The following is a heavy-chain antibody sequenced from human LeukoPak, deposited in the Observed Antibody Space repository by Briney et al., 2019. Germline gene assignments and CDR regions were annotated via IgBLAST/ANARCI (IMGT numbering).Heavy chain of an antibody. Sequence: AGGSLRLSCAASGFTFSTYGMNWVRQAPGKGLEWVSYISSSSGTIYYAESVKGRFTISRDNAKNSLFVQMNSLRAEDTAVYFCARVDTANRPYYYYMDVWGKGTTVTVSS. V-gene: IGHV3-48*01. CDR1: GFTFSTYG. D-gene: IGHD5-18*01. J-gene: IGHJ6*03. CDR2: ISSSSGTI. CDR3: ARVDTANRPYYYYMDV.